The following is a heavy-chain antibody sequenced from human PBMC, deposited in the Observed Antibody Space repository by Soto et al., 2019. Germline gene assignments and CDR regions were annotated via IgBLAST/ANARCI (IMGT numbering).Heavy chain of an antibody. D-gene: IGHD1-26*01. CDR2: ISGSGFKK. V-gene: IGHV3-23*01. CDR1: GFIFANFG. Sequence: TGGSLRLSCAASGFIFANFGMSWVRQAPGKGLEWISSISGSGFKKYYADSVKGRFTISRDNSKSTVYLELNNLSAEDTAVYHCAKNQGVELVPLATVDWFDPWGQGSVVTVSS. J-gene: IGHJ5*02. CDR3: AKNQGVELVPLATVDWFDP.